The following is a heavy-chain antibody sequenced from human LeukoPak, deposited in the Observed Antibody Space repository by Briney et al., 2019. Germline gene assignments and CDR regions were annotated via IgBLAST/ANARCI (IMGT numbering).Heavy chain of an antibody. V-gene: IGHV1-8*03. J-gene: IGHJ4*02. CDR2: INPNTAKS. Sequence: ASVTVSCKASGYTFTSNDINWVRQAAGQGPEWMGWINPNTAKSGYAQKFRGRVTITRDTSISTAYMELSSLRPEDTAVYYCVRHLLTTFDYWGQGTLVTVSS. CDR3: VRHLLTTFDY. D-gene: IGHD4-11*01. CDR1: GYTFTSND.